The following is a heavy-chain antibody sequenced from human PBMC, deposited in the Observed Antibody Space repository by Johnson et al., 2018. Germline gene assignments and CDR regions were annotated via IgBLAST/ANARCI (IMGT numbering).Heavy chain of an antibody. Sequence: EVQLLESGGGLVQPGGSLILSCAASGFTFSGSTIYWVRQAPGKGLEWVGRIKRKTYNYATAYAASVKGRFTISRDDSKNTTYLQMNRLKTEETAVYFCTRVELGADYYGLDVGGQGATVTVSS. V-gene: IGHV3-73*01. CDR3: TRVELGADYYGLDV. D-gene: IGHD1-7*01. J-gene: IGHJ6*02. CDR1: GFTFSGST. CDR2: IKRKTYNYAT.